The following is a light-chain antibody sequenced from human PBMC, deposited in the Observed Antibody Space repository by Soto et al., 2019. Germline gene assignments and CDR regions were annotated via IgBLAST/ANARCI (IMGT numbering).Light chain of an antibody. V-gene: IGKV1-12*01. CDR3: QQSNSFPFT. J-gene: IGKJ3*01. CDR1: QDISSW. CDR2: SAS. Sequence: DIQMTQSPSFVSASIGDRVTITCRASQDISSWLAWYQQKPGKAPKLLISSASNLQDGVPSRFSGSRSVTDFNLTISSLQPEDFATFYCQQSNSFPFTFGPGTKVDIK.